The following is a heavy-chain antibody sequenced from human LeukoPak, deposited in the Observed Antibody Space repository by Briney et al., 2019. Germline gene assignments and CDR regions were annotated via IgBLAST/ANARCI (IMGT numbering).Heavy chain of an antibody. J-gene: IGHJ1*01. CDR2: ISGYNGNT. CDR3: ARANQGGFGELFGAEYFQH. V-gene: IGHV1-18*01. CDR1: GYTFTTYG. D-gene: IGHD3-10*01. Sequence: GASVKVSCKASGYTFTTYGISWVRQAPGQGLEWMVWISGYNGNTNYAQKLQGRVTMTTDTSTSTAYMELRSLRSDDTAVYYCARANQGGFGELFGAEYFQHWGQGTLVTVSS.